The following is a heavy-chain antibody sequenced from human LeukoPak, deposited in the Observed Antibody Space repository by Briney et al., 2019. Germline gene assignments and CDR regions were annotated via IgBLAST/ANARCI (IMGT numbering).Heavy chain of an antibody. Sequence: PGGSLRLSCAASGFTLSNAWMSWVRQAPGKGLEWVGRIKSKTDGGTTDYAAPVKGRFTISRDDSKNTLYLQMNSLKTEDTAVYYCTTDLIVVVPTFDYWGQGALVTVSS. V-gene: IGHV3-15*01. CDR3: TTDLIVVVPTFDY. J-gene: IGHJ4*02. D-gene: IGHD2-2*01. CDR1: GFTLSNAW. CDR2: IKSKTDGGTT.